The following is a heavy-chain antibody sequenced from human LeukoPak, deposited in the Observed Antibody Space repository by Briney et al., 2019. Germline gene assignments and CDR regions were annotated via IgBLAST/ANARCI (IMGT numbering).Heavy chain of an antibody. CDR3: AKDPGGLWLLKTVNYYFDY. V-gene: IGHV3-23*01. Sequence: PGGPLRLSCAASGFTFSSYAMSWVRQAPGKGREWVSAISGSGGSTYYADSVKGRFTISRDNSKNTLYLQMNSLRAEDTAVYYCAKDPGGLWLLKTVNYYFDYWGQGTLVTVSS. CDR1: GFTFSSYA. CDR2: ISGSGGST. D-gene: IGHD5-18*01. J-gene: IGHJ4*02.